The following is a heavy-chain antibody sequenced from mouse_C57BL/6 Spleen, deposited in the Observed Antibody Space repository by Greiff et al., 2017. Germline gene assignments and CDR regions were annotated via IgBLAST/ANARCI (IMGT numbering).Heavy chain of an antibody. J-gene: IGHJ3*01. V-gene: IGHV1-5*01. CDR2: IYPGNSDT. CDR1: GYTFTSYW. D-gene: IGHD1-1*01. Sequence: VHVKQSGTVLARPGASVKMSCKTSGYTFTSYWMHWVKQRPGQGLEWIGAIYPGNSDTSYNQKFKGKAKLTAVTSASTAYMELSSLTNEDSAVYYCTRSDTTVVAPFAYWGQGTLVTVSA. CDR3: TRSDTTVVAPFAY.